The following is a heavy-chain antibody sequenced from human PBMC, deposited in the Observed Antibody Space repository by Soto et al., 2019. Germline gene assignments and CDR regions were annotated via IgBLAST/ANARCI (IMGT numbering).Heavy chain of an antibody. CDR1: DFSSLSYG. CDR2: ISGPNGNT. Sequence: QVQLVQSGAEVKKPGASGKVSCKASDFSSLSYGFSWVRQAPGEGLEWMGCISGPNGNTNYALKFQGRVTMTTDTSTSTGYMELRSLRFDDTAVYYCARDRYDTTNGYPLGADYWGQGTLVTVSS. J-gene: IGHJ4*02. D-gene: IGHD2-8*01. V-gene: IGHV1-18*01. CDR3: ARDRYDTTNGYPLGADY.